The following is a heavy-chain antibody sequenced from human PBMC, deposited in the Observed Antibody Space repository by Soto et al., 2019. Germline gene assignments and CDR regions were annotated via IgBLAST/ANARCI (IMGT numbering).Heavy chain of an antibody. CDR1: GFTFSSYA. Sequence: EVQLLESGGGLVQPGGSLRLSCAASGFTFSSYAMSWVRQAPGKGLEWVSAISGSGGSTYYADSVKGRFTISRDNSKNTLYLQMNSLRAEDTAVYYCATLQNGYVSGWSDYYYGLDVWGQGTTVTVSS. D-gene: IGHD5-18*01. J-gene: IGHJ6*02. V-gene: IGHV3-23*01. CDR3: ATLQNGYVSGWSDYYYGLDV. CDR2: ISGSGGST.